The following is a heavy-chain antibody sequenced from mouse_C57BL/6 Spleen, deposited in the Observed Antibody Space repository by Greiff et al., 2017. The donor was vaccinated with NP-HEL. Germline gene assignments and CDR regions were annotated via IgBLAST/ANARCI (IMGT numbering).Heavy chain of an antibody. CDR3: ATTVGFAY. CDR1: GYTFTSYW. V-gene: IGHV1-69*01. CDR2: IDPSDSYT. Sequence: VQLQQSGAELVMPGASVKLSCKASGYTFTSYWMHWVKQRPGQGLEWIGEIDPSDSYTNYNQKFKGKSTLTVDKSSSTAYMQLSSLTSEDSAVYYCATTVGFAYWGQGTLVTVSA. J-gene: IGHJ3*01. D-gene: IGHD1-1*01.